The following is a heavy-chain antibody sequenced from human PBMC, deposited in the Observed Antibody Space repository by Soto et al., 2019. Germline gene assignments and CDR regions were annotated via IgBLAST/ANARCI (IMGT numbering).Heavy chain of an antibody. J-gene: IGHJ6*02. CDR2: ISSSSSYI. CDR3: ARDSGLELSPYYYYGMDV. D-gene: IGHD1-7*01. CDR1: GFTFSSYS. Sequence: GGSLRLSCAASGFTFSSYSMNWVRQAPGKGLEWVSSISSSSSYIYYADSVKGRFTISRDNAKNSLYLQMNSLRAEDTAVYYCARDSGLELSPYYYYGMDVWGQGTTVTVYS. V-gene: IGHV3-21*01.